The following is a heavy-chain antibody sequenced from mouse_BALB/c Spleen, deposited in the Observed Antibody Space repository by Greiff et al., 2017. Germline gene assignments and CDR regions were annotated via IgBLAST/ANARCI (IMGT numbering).Heavy chain of an antibody. CDR2: IYPGNSDT. Sequence: EVQLQQSGTVLARPGASVKMSCKASGYTFTSYWMHWVKQRPGQGLEWIGAIYPGNSDTSYNQKFKGKAKLTAVTSTSTAYMELSSLTNEDSAVYYCRTGGNYEYDAMDYWGQGTSVTVSS. CDR1: GYTFTSYW. J-gene: IGHJ4*01. CDR3: RTGGNYEYDAMDY. D-gene: IGHD2-1*01. V-gene: IGHV1-5*01.